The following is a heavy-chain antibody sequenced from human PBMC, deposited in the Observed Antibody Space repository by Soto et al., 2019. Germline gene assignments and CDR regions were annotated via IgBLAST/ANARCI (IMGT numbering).Heavy chain of an antibody. V-gene: IGHV3-33*01. CDR3: ARTDCSSSDCPRGLVGAVTMDY. CDR1: GFPFSTYA. J-gene: IGHJ4*02. CDR2: VWYDGTDK. Sequence: QVYLVESGGGVVQPGRSLRLSCAASGFPFSTYAMHWVRQAPGKGLEWVAVVWYDGTDKNYADSVKGRFTISRDNSKSTLYLQMDHLRVEDTGVYHCARTDCSSSDCPRGLVGAVTMDYWGQGTPVTVSS. D-gene: IGHD2-2*01.